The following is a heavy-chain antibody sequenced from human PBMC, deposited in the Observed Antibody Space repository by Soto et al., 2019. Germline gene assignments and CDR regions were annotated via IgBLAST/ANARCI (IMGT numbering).Heavy chain of an antibody. D-gene: IGHD3-22*01. Sequence: SETLSLTCTVSGGSISSSSYYWGWIRQPPGKGLEWIGYIYYSGSTYYNPSLKSRVTISVDTSKNQFSLKLYSVTAADTAVYYCARHFVAVVIKGWGYWGQGTLVTVSS. CDR1: GGSISSSSYY. J-gene: IGHJ4*02. V-gene: IGHV4-39*07. CDR3: ARHFVAVVIKGWGY. CDR2: IYYSGST.